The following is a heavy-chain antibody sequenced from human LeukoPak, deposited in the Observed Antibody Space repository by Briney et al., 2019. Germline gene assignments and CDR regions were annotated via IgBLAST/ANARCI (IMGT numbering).Heavy chain of an antibody. J-gene: IGHJ1*01. CDR3: ARTVVGASAAAFQH. Sequence: SVTVSCKASGGTFSSSAISWVRQAPGHGLEWMGGIIPIFGTPNYAQKFQGRVTINADETTSYMELSSLRSEDTAVYYCARTVVGASAAAFQHWGQGTLTPSPQ. D-gene: IGHD1-26*01. V-gene: IGHV1-69*13. CDR2: IIPIFGTP. CDR1: GGTFSSSA.